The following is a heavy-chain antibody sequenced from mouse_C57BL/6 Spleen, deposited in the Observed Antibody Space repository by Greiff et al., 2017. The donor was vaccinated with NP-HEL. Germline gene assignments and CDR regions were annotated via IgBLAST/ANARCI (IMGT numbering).Heavy chain of an antibody. V-gene: IGHV2-9-1*01. CDR3: ARGNYDGYYDYAMDY. J-gene: IGHJ4*01. CDR2: IWTGGGT. Sequence: VKLMESGPGLVAPSQSLSITCTVSGFSLTSYAISWVRQPPGKGLEWLGVIWTGGGTNYNSALKSRLSISKDNSKSQVFLKMNSLQTDDTARYYCARGNYDGYYDYAMDYWGQGTSVTVSS. D-gene: IGHD2-3*01. CDR1: GFSLTSYA.